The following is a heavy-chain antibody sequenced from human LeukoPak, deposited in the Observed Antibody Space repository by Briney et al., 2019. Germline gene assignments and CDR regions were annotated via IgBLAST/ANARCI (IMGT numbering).Heavy chain of an antibody. V-gene: IGHV3-33*01. CDR1: GFTFSSYG. CDR3: ARDGNLSSGWSYNWFDP. D-gene: IGHD6-19*01. Sequence: PGGSLRLSCAASGFTFSSYGMHWVRQAPGKGLEWVAFIWYDGSNKFYAASVKGRFTISRDNSKNTLYLQMNSLRAEDTAVYYCARDGNLSSGWSYNWFDPWGQGTLVTVSS. CDR2: IWYDGSNK. J-gene: IGHJ5*02.